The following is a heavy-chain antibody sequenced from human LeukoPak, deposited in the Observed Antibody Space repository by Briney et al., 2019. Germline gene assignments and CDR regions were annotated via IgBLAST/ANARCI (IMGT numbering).Heavy chain of an antibody. CDR3: ARDSSGSPRFDY. D-gene: IGHD3-22*01. CDR2: IWYDGSNK. CDR1: GFTFSSYG. J-gene: IGHJ4*02. Sequence: GGSLRLSCTASGFTFSSYGMHWVRQAPGKGLEWVAVIWYDGSNKYYADSVKGRFTISRDNSKNTLYLQMNSLRAEDTAVYYCARDSSGSPRFDYWGQETLVTVSS. V-gene: IGHV3-33*08.